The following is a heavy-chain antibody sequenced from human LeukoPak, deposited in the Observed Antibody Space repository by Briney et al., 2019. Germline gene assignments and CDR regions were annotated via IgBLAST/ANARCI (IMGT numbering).Heavy chain of an antibody. V-gene: IGHV1-18*01. CDR1: GYASTTYV. Sequence: GAAVMDSCGASGYASTTYVISWGRQAPGQRLEWMGWISAYNGNTNYAQKLQGRVTMTTDTSTSTAYVELRSLRSDDTAVYYCARDRVGATQIWGQGTLVTVSS. CDR2: ISAYNGNT. J-gene: IGHJ4*02. CDR3: ARDRVGATQI. D-gene: IGHD1-26*01.